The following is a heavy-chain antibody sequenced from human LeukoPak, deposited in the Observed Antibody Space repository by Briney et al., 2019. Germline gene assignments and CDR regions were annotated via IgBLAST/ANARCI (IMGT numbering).Heavy chain of an antibody. CDR3: ARGHIFDFAF. CDR2: ISPNSGGT. Sequence: ASVKVSCKASGYTFIAYYLYWVRQAPRQGLELMGWISPNSGGTKYAQNFQGRVTMTRDTSISTVYMELSRLSYDDTAVYYCARGHIFDFAFWGQGTLVTVSS. V-gene: IGHV1-2*02. CDR1: GYTFIAYY. J-gene: IGHJ4*02. D-gene: IGHD3/OR15-3a*01.